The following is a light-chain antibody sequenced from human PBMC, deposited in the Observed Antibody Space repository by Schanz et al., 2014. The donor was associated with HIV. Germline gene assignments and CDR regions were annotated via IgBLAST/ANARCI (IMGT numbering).Light chain of an antibody. CDR2: DAS. CDR3: QQYNNWTPGT. Sequence: ENVLTQSPVTLSLSLGERATLSCRASQSISTCLAWYLQKPGQPPRLLIYDASKRATGIPARFSGSGSGTDFTLSISSLQSEDCAVYYCQQYNNWTPGTFGQGTKVEVK. CDR1: QSISTC. J-gene: IGKJ1*01. V-gene: IGKV3-11*01.